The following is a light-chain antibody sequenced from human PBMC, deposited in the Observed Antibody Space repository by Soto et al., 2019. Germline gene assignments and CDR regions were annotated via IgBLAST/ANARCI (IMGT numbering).Light chain of an antibody. Sequence: DIXMTQSXSTLSASVGDRVTITCRASQSISSWLAWYQQKPGKAPKLLIYKASSLESGVPSRFSGSGSGTEFTLTISSLQPDDFATYYCQQYNSYRRTFGQGTKVEIK. CDR3: QQYNSYRRT. V-gene: IGKV1-5*03. CDR1: QSISSW. J-gene: IGKJ1*01. CDR2: KAS.